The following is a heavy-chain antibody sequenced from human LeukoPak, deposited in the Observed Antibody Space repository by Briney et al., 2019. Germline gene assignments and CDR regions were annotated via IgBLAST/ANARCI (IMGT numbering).Heavy chain of an antibody. V-gene: IGHV4-38-2*02. CDR3: ARAVGSFDWLPLFDY. Sequence: SETLSLTCTVSGYSIRSGFYWGWIRQPPGKGLEWIGNIYHSGITYYTPSLKSRVTISVDTSKNQFYLKLSSVNAADTAVYYCARAVGSFDWLPLFDYWGQGTLVTVSS. CDR1: GYSIRSGFY. D-gene: IGHD3-9*01. J-gene: IGHJ4*02. CDR2: IYHSGIT.